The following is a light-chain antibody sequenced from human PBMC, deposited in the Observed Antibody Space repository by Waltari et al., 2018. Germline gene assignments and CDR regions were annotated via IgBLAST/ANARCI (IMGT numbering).Light chain of an antibody. CDR3: QVWDTTSDHVV. Sequence: SYVLTQPPSASVATGGTARITCGGDNVGSKSVHWYQQKPDQAPLLVVYDDRARPSGIPDRFSASNSGNTATLTITRVENGDEADYYCQVWDTTSDHVVFGGGTKLTVL. CDR1: NVGSKS. J-gene: IGLJ2*01. CDR2: DDR. V-gene: IGLV3-21*02.